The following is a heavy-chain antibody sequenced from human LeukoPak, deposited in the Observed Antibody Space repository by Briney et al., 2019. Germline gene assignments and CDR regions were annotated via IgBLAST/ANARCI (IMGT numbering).Heavy chain of an antibody. CDR1: GGSXXSGVYS. Sequence: LSLXXXXSGGSXXSGVYSWSWIRQPPGKGLEWIGYIYHSGSTYYNPSLKSRVTISVDRSKNQFPLKLSSVTAADTAVYYCARGGGITGTTGAFDIWGQGTMVTVSS. CDR2: IYHSGST. J-gene: IGHJ3*02. D-gene: IGHD1-7*01. V-gene: IGHV4-30-2*01. CDR3: ARGGGITGTTGAFDI.